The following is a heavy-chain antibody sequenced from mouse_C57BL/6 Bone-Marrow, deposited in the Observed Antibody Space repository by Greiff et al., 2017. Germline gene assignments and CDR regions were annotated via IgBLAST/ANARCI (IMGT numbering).Heavy chain of an antibody. Sequence: QVQLQQSGAELVRPGASVTLSCKASGYTFTDYEMHWVKQTPVHGLEWIGAIDPETGGTAYNQKFKGKAILTADKSSSTAYMQLRSLTSEDSAVYYCTGSLYYGSGWYYFDYWGQGTTLTVSS. V-gene: IGHV1-15*01. CDR2: IDPETGGT. J-gene: IGHJ2*01. CDR1: GYTFTDYE. D-gene: IGHD1-1*01. CDR3: TGSLYYGSGWYYFDY.